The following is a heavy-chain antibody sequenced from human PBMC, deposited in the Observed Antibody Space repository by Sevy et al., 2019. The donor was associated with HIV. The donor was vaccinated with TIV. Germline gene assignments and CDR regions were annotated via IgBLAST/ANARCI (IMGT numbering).Heavy chain of an antibody. CDR2: IYPGDSDT. CDR1: GYSFTSYW. J-gene: IGHJ3*02. D-gene: IGHD3-22*01. V-gene: IGHV5-51*01. Sequence: GESLKISCKGSGYSFTSYWIGWVRQMPGKGLEWMGIIYPGDSDTRYSPSFQGQVTISADESISTAYLQWSSLKASDTAMYYCATRAYYDSSGSGAFDIWGQGTMVTVSS. CDR3: ATRAYYDSSGSGAFDI.